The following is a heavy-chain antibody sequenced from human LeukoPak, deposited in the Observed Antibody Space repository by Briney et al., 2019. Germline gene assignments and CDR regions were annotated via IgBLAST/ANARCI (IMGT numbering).Heavy chain of an antibody. CDR2: IIPILGIA. CDR1: GGTFSSYT. CDR3: ARDYYGSSGYSD. Sequence: SVKVSCKASGGTFSSYTISWVRQAPGQGLEWMGRIIPILGIANYAQKFQGRVTITTDESTSTAYMELSSLRSEDTAVYYCARDYYGSSGYSDWGQGTLVTVSS. D-gene: IGHD3-22*01. J-gene: IGHJ4*02. V-gene: IGHV1-69*16.